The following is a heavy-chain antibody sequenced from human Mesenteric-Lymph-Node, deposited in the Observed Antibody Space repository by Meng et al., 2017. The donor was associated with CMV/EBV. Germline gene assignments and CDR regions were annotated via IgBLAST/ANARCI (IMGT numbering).Heavy chain of an antibody. J-gene: IGHJ5*02. CDR1: GFTVSSNY. D-gene: IGHD2-2*01. CDR3: ARDHCSSTSCHLGDVGNWFDP. Sequence: GESLKISCAASGFTVSSNYMSWVRQAPGKGLEWVSVIYSGGSTYYADSVKGRFTISRDNSKNTLYLQMNSLRAEDTAVYYCARDHCSSTSCHLGDVGNWFDPWGQGTLVTVSS. V-gene: IGHV3-66*02. CDR2: IYSGGST.